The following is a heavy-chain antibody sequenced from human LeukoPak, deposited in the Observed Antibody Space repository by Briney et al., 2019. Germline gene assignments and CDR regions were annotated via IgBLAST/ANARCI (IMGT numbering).Heavy chain of an antibody. CDR1: GFTFSSFW. V-gene: IGHV3-7*01. CDR3: ARVHYDILTGYYTW. Sequence: GGSLRLSCAASGFTFSSFWMIWVRQAPGKGLEWVANIKEDGSVKNYVDSVKGRFTISRDNAKNSLFLQMNSLRAEDTAVYYCARVHYDILTGYYTWWGQGTLVTVSS. CDR2: IKEDGSVK. J-gene: IGHJ4*02. D-gene: IGHD3-9*01.